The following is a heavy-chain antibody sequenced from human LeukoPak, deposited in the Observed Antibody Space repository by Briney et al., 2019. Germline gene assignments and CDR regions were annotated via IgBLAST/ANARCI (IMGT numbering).Heavy chain of an antibody. CDR3: ARGVDGYYYYGMDV. CDR2: IYYSGST. V-gene: IGHV4-31*03. D-gene: IGHD5-24*01. Sequence: SETLSLTCTVSGGSISSGGYYWSWIRQHPGKGLEWIGYIYYSGSTYYNPSLKSRVTISVDTSKNQFSLKLSSVTAADTAVYYCARGVDGYYYYGMDVWSQGTTVTVSS. J-gene: IGHJ6*02. CDR1: GGSISSGGYY.